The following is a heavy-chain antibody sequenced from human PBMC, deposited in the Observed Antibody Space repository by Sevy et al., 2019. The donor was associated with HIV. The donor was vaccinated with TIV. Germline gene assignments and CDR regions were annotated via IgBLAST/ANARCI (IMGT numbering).Heavy chain of an antibody. CDR2: ISYDGSNK. Sequence: GGCLRLSCAASGFTFSSYAMHWVRQAPGKGLEWVAVISYDGSNKYYADSVKGRFTISRDNSKNTLYLHMDGLRAEDTALDSCARDDEPDYYYFDMDVWGQGTTVTVSS. V-gene: IGHV3-30-3*01. CDR1: GFTFSSYA. CDR3: ARDDEPDYYYFDMDV. J-gene: IGHJ6*02.